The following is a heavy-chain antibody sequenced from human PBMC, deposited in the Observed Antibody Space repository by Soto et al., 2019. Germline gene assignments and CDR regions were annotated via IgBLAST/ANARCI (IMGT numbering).Heavy chain of an antibody. CDR2: INHSGST. Sequence: QVQLQQWGAGLLKPSETLSLTCAVYGGSFSGYYWSWIRQPPGKGLEWIGEINHSGSTNYNPSLKSRVTRSGGRSKHQLSLKMGSVTAADTAVYYCARVVSRGSSSWYGGFDYWGQGTLVSVSS. CDR3: ARVVSRGSSSWYGGFDY. V-gene: IGHV4-34*01. CDR1: GGSFSGYY. D-gene: IGHD6-13*01. J-gene: IGHJ4*02.